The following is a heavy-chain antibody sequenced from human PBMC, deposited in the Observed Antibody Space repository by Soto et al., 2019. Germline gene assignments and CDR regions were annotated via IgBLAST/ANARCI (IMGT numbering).Heavy chain of an antibody. Sequence: VRQAPGQGLEWMGIINPSGGSTSYAQKFQGRVTMTRDTSTSTVYMELSSLRSEDTAVYYCARSTLYSGYDPYYFDPWGQGTLVTVSS. D-gene: IGHD5-12*01. CDR2: INPSGGST. J-gene: IGHJ4*02. V-gene: IGHV1-46*01. CDR3: ARSTLYSGYDPYYFDP.